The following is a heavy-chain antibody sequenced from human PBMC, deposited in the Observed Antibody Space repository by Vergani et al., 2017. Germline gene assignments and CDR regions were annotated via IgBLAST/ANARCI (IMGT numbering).Heavy chain of an antibody. J-gene: IGHJ5*02. Sequence: EVQLVESGGGLVQPGRSLRVSCIASGFTFGDYTMSWFRQAPGKGLEWVGFIRSKAYGGTTEYAASVKGRFTISRDDSKNTLYLQMNSLKTEDTAVYYCTTAEFDPWGQGTLVTVSS. CDR2: IRSKAYGGTT. CDR3: TTAEFDP. CDR1: GFTFGDYT. V-gene: IGHV3-49*03.